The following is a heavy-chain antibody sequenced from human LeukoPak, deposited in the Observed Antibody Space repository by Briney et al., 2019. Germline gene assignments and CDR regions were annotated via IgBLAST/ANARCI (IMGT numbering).Heavy chain of an antibody. D-gene: IGHD1-26*01. J-gene: IGHJ4*02. CDR1: GGSITSSTYY. CDR2: IYYTGST. V-gene: IGHV4-39*07. Sequence: PSETLSLTCTVSGGSITSSTYYWGWLRQPPGRGLEWIATIYYTGSTNYNPSLKSRVAISVDTSKNQFSLKLSSVTAADTAVYYCARGQVGATQLFDYWGQGTLVTVSS. CDR3: ARGQVGATQLFDY.